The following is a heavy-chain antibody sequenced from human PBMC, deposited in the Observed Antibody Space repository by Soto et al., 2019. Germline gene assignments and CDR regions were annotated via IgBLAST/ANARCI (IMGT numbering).Heavy chain of an antibody. CDR2: IDWDDDK. V-gene: IGHV2-70*01. Sequence: SGPTLVNPTQTLTLTFTFSGFSLSTSGMCVSWIRQPPGKALEWLALIDWDDDKYYSTSLKTRLTISKDTSTNQVVLTMTNMDPVDTATYYCARTPGVSERNWNDPNHYYYNGTDVWGQGTTVTVSS. CDR1: GFSLSTSGMC. CDR3: ARTPGVSERNWNDPNHYYYNGTDV. D-gene: IGHD1-1*01. J-gene: IGHJ6*02.